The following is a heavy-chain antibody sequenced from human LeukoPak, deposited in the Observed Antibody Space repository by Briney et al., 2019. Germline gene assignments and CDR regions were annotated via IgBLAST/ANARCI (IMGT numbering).Heavy chain of an antibody. CDR2: IYYSGST. Sequence: SETLSLTCTVSGGSISSYYWNWIRQPPGKGLEWIGYIYYSGSTNYNPSLKSRVTISVDTSKNQFSLKLSSVTAADTAVYYCARVSAYGSGSYYYSSYYYYMDVWGKGTTVTVSS. CDR1: GGSISSYY. CDR3: ARVSAYGSGSYYYSSYYYYMDV. D-gene: IGHD3-10*01. J-gene: IGHJ6*03. V-gene: IGHV4-59*01.